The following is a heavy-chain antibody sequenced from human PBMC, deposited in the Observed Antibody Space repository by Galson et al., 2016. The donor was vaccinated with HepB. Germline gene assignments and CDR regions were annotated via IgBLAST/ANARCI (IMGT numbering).Heavy chain of an antibody. D-gene: IGHD2-2*01. CDR1: AFTFSRYS. CDR2: ISSSSDYI. J-gene: IGHJ6*02. V-gene: IGHV3-21*01. CDR3: ARAMGQYQLLPFAMNV. Sequence: SLRLSCAASAFTFSRYSMSWVRQAPGKGLEWLSSISSSSDYIHYADSVKGRFTISIDNAKNSLYLHLRSLRVDDTAVYYCARAMGQYQLLPFAMNVWGQGTMVAVSS.